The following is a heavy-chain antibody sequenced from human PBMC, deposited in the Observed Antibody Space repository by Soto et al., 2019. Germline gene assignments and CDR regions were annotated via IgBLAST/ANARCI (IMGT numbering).Heavy chain of an antibody. CDR2: IFYTGTT. V-gene: IGHV4-39*02. D-gene: IGHD2-2*01. CDR1: GGSISYNSYY. Sequence: QLKLQESGPGLVKPSETLSLTCSVSGGSISYNSYYWGWIRQPPGKGLEWVGGIFYTGTTYYSPSLKDRVTIAVDTSKNSFSLNLTSVTAADTAVYFCARLVVVAPVANAWGQGTLVTVSS. CDR3: ARLVVVAPVANA. J-gene: IGHJ5*02.